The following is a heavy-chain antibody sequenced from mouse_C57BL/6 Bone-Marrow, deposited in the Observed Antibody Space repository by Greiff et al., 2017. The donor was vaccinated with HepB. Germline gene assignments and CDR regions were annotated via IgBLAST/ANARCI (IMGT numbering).Heavy chain of an antibody. Sequence: VKVVESGPGLVQPSQSLSITCTVSGFSLTSYGVHWVRQSPGKGLEWLGVIWSGGSTDYNAAFISRLSISKDNSKSQVFFKMNSLQADDTAIYYCARNWRGLLREYAMDYWGQGTSVTVSS. CDR1: GFSLTSYG. CDR2: IWSGGST. CDR3: ARNWRGLLREYAMDY. V-gene: IGHV2-2*01. D-gene: IGHD1-1*01. J-gene: IGHJ4*01.